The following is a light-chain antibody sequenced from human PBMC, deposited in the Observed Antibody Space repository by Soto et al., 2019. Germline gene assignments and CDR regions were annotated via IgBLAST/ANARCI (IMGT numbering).Light chain of an antibody. CDR3: QQDGSSRT. Sequence: EIVLTQSPGTLSLSPGERATLSCRASQSVSSSYLAWYQLKPGQAPRLLIYGASSRATGIPDRFSGSGSGTDFTLTISRLEPEDFAVYYCQQDGSSRTFGQGTKVEIK. CDR1: QSVSSSY. J-gene: IGKJ1*01. CDR2: GAS. V-gene: IGKV3-20*01.